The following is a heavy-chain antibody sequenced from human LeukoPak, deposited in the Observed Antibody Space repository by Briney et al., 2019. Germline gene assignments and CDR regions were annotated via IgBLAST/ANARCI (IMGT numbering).Heavy chain of an antibody. Sequence: GESLKISCKGSGYSFTNYWLGWVRQIPGKGLEWIGIIYPGNSETRYSPSFQGQVTISADKSISTAYLQWSSLKASDTTIYYCARRLGYCSGGSCGAFDYWGKGTLVTVSS. CDR1: GYSFTNYW. CDR2: IYPGNSET. D-gene: IGHD2-15*01. CDR3: ARRLGYCSGGSCGAFDY. J-gene: IGHJ4*02. V-gene: IGHV5-51*01.